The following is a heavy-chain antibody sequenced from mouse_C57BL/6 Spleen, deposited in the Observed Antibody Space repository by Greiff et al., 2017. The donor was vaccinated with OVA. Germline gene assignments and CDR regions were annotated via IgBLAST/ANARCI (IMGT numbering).Heavy chain of an antibody. V-gene: IGHV5-4*01. CDR3: ARDLRYCDY. CDR1: GFTFSSYA. D-gene: IGHD1-1*01. J-gene: IGHJ2*01. Sequence: EVQVVESGGGLVKPGGSLKLSCAASGFTFSSYAMSWVRQTPEKRLEWVATISDGGSYTYYPNNVKGRFTISRDNAKNNLYLQMSHLKSEDTAMYYCARDLRYCDYWGQGTTLTVSS. CDR2: ISDGGSYT.